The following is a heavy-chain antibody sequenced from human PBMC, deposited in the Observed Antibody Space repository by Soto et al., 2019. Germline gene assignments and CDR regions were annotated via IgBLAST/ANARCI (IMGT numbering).Heavy chain of an antibody. Sequence: GGSLRLSCAASAFTFRSFTMNWVRQAPGKGLEWVSTISSNSAYIYYTDALRGRFTISRDNAKNSLHLQMNSLRAEDTAVYYCTRDASRDSSARGWFDPWGPGTLVTV. J-gene: IGHJ5*02. D-gene: IGHD6-13*01. CDR1: AFTFRSFT. V-gene: IGHV3-21*01. CDR3: TRDASRDSSARGWFDP. CDR2: ISSNSAYI.